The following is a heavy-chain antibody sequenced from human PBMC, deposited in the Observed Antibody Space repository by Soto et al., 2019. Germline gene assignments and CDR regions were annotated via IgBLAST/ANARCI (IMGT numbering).Heavy chain of an antibody. CDR3: ARDLSPSCGGGGCDGLDL. D-gene: IGHD2-21*01. CDR2: IKGDGTKE. Sequence: EVQLVESGGGMVQPGRSLRLSCVGSGFTFKTDWMTWVRQGPGKGLEWVANIKGDGTKENYVDSVKGRFTISRDNAKNSLYLQTNSLRVEDTAVYYCARDLSPSCGGGGCDGLDLWGQGTVVTVS. CDR1: GFTFKTDW. V-gene: IGHV3-7*04. J-gene: IGHJ3*01.